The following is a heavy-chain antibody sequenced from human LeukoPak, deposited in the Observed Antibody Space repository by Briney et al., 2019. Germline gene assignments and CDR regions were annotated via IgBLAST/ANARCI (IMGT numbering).Heavy chain of an antibody. D-gene: IGHD3-22*01. CDR2: ISSTGSYI. CDR1: GFNLNSYM. V-gene: IGHV3-21*01. CDR3: AKDRTYYYDSGRGFDP. Sequence: GGSLRLSCAASGFNLNSYMLNWVRQAPGKGLEWVSSISSTGSYIYYADSVKGRFTISRDNSKNTLYLQMNSLRAEDTAVYYCAKDRTYYYDSGRGFDPWGQGTLVTVSS. J-gene: IGHJ5*02.